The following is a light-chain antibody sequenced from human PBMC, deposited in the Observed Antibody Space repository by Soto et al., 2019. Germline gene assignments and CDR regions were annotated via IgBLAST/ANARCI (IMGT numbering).Light chain of an antibody. Sequence: QLVLTQSPSASASLGASVKLTCTLTSGHSSYAIAWHQQQPEKGPRYLMNLNGDGSHSKGDGIPDRFSGSSSGAERYLTIYSLQSEDEADYYCQTWGTGIQVFGGGTKLTVL. CDR1: SGHSSYA. J-gene: IGLJ3*02. CDR3: QTWGTGIQV. CDR2: LNGDGSH. V-gene: IGLV4-69*01.